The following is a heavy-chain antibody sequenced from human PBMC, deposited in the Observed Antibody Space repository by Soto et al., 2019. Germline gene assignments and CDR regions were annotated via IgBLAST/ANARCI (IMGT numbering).Heavy chain of an antibody. J-gene: IGHJ4*02. CDR2: IYHSGST. V-gene: IGHV4-30-4*01. CDR3: ARGERQGPADY. Sequence: QVQLQESGPGLVKPSETLSLTCTVSGGSISSGDFYWSWIRQPPGKGLEWIGYIYHSGSTYYNPSLKSRVTISVDRSKNQFSLKLSSVTAADTAVYYCARGERQGPADYWGQGTLVTVSS. CDR1: GGSISSGDFY.